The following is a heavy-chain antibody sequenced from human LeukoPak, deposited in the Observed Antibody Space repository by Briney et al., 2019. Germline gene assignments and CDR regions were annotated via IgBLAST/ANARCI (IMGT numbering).Heavy chain of an antibody. CDR3: AKGRVPLRITMIVVVITSGYYYGMDV. CDR2: IYSGGSA. J-gene: IGHJ6*02. D-gene: IGHD3-22*01. V-gene: IGHV3-66*01. CDR1: GFTVSSNY. Sequence: PGGSLRLSCAASGFTVSSNYMSWVRQAPGKGLEWVSVIYSGGSAYYADSVKGRFTISRDNSKNTLYLQMNSLRAEDTAVYYCAKGRVPLRITMIVVVITSGYYYGMDVWGQGTTVTVSS.